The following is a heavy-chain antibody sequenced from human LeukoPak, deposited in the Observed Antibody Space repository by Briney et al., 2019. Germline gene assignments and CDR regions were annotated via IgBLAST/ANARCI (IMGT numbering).Heavy chain of an antibody. Sequence: SGTLSLTCSISGDSIKNRDSYWGWIRQPPGKGPQWIGSIYHSGGAYFNPSLKSRVRMSVDASRNHFSLELTSVTAADTAVYYCARHAYNYGLDYFDPWGQGTLITVSS. D-gene: IGHD5-24*01. CDR3: ARHAYNYGLDYFDP. J-gene: IGHJ5*02. V-gene: IGHV4-39*01. CDR1: GDSIKNRDSY. CDR2: IYHSGGA.